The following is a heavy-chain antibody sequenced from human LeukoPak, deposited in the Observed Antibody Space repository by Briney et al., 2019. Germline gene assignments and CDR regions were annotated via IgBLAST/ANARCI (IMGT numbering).Heavy chain of an antibody. D-gene: IGHD1-1*01. CDR2: IYTSGST. J-gene: IGHJ3*02. CDR1: DGSMKSYH. CDR3: ARAEGTVNVFDI. Sequence: SETLSLTCSVSDGSMKSYHWSWIRQPAGKGPEWIGRIYTSGSTDYNPSLMSRVTMSVDTSKNQFSLKLRSMAAADTAVYYCARAEGTVNVFDIWGQGTIVTVSS. V-gene: IGHV4-4*07.